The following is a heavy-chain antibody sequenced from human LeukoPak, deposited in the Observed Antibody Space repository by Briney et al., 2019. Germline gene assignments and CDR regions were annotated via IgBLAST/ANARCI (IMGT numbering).Heavy chain of an antibody. CDR3: ARPLGGTDCSGGSCPI. J-gene: IGHJ3*02. CDR1: GYTFTSYD. D-gene: IGHD2-15*01. Sequence: ASVKVSCKASGYTFTSYDINWVRQATGQGLEWMGWMNPNSGNTGYAQKFQGRVTITRNTSISTAYMELSSLRSEDTAVYYCARPLGGTDCSGGSCPIWGQGTMVTVSS. CDR2: MNPNSGNT. V-gene: IGHV1-8*03.